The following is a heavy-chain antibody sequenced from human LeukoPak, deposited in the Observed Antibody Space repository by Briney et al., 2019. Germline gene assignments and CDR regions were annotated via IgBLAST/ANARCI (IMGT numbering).Heavy chain of an antibody. Sequence: GASVKVSCKASGYTFTSYYMHWGRQAPGQGLEWMGRINPSGGSATYAQKFQGRVTMSRDTSTSTVYMELSSLRSEDTAVYYCARDQDYYGSGTYLYDHWGQGTLVTVSS. CDR1: GYTFTSYY. D-gene: IGHD3-10*01. CDR2: INPSGGSA. CDR3: ARDQDYYGSGTYLYDH. J-gene: IGHJ4*02. V-gene: IGHV1-46*01.